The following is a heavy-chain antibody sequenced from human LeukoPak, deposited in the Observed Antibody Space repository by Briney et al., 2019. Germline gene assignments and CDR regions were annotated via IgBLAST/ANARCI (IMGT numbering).Heavy chain of an antibody. CDR2: INPNSGGT. CDR1: GYTFTGYY. CDR3: ARDPPLYYYGSSGYPHFDI. Sequence: ASVKVSCKASGYTFTGYYIHWVRQAPGQGLEWMGWINPNSGGTNYAQKFQGRVTMTRDTSISTAYMELSRLRSVDTAVYYCARDPPLYYYGSSGYPHFDIWGQGTMVTVSS. J-gene: IGHJ3*02. D-gene: IGHD3-22*01. V-gene: IGHV1-2*02.